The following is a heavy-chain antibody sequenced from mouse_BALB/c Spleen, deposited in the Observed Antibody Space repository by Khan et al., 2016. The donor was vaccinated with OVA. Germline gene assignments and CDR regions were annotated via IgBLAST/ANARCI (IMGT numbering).Heavy chain of an antibody. CDR1: GYTFTSHT. CDR3: ARRTTEYAMDY. CDR2: INPRSGYT. J-gene: IGHJ4*01. V-gene: IGHV1-4*01. Sequence: QVQLQQSGAELARPGASVKMSCKASGYTFTSHTMHWVKQRPGQGLEWIGYINPRSGYTNYNQKFNDKATLPADKSSSTAYMQLSSLTFADSAVYYCARRTTEYAMDYWGQGTSVTVSS. D-gene: IGHD2-14*01.